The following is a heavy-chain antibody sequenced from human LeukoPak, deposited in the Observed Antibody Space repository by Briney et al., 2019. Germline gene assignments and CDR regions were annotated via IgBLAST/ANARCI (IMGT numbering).Heavy chain of an antibody. Sequence: GGSLRLSCAASGFTFSSNWMHWVRHAPGKGLVWVSRIDSDGSSTSYADSVKGRFTISRDNAKNTLSLQMNSLRAEDTAVYYCAKGTMDGGQYYYDTSGGQGTLVTVST. D-gene: IGHD3-22*01. CDR1: GFTFSSNW. J-gene: IGHJ4*02. CDR3: AKGTMDGGQYYYDTS. V-gene: IGHV3-74*01. CDR2: IDSDGSST.